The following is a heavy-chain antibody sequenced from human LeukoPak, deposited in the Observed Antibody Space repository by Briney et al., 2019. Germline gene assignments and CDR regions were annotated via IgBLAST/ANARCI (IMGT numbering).Heavy chain of an antibody. V-gene: IGHV3-53*01. D-gene: IGHD6-13*01. CDR2: IYSGGNT. CDR3: ASGGVFSSSWNDN. J-gene: IGHJ4*02. Sequence: PGGSLRLSCAASGFTVSRNYMSWVRQAPGKGLGWVSVIYSGGNTDYADSVKGRFTISRDNSKNTLYLQMNSLRAEDTAVYYCASGGVFSSSWNDNWGQGTLVTVSS. CDR1: GFTVSRNY.